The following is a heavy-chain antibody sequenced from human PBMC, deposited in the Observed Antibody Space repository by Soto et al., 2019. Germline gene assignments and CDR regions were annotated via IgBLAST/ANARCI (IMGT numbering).Heavy chain of an antibody. CDR3: ARVGDLGYCSGGSCYEGFAFDI. J-gene: IGHJ3*02. V-gene: IGHV4-30-2*01. Sequence: SETLSLTCAVSGGSISSGGYSWSWIRQPPGKGLEWIGYIYHSGSTYYNPSLKSRVTISVDRSKNQFSLKLSSVTAADTAVYYCARVGDLGYCSGGSCYEGFAFDIWGQGTMVTVSS. D-gene: IGHD2-15*01. CDR2: IYHSGST. CDR1: GGSISSGGYS.